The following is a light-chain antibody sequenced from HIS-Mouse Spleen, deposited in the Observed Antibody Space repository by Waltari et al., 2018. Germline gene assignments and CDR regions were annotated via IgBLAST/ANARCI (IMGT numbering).Light chain of an antibody. V-gene: IGLV1-47*01. Sequence: QSVLTQPPSASGTPGQRVTISCSGSSSNIGSNYVYWYQQLPGTAPKLLIDRNNQRPSGVPDRFSGSKSGTSASLASSGLRSEDEADYYCAAWDDSLSGVVFGGGTKLTVL. J-gene: IGLJ2*01. CDR2: RNN. CDR1: SSNIGSNY. CDR3: AAWDDSLSGVV.